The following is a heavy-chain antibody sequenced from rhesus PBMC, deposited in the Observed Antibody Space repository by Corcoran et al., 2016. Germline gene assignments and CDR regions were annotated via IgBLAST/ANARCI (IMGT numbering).Heavy chain of an antibody. CDR3: ARAGGFWTGFYGLDS. D-gene: IGHD3-3*01. CDR1: GGSISSSNW. J-gene: IGHJ6*01. V-gene: IGHV4-93*01. Sequence: QVQLQESGPAVVKPSETLSLTCAVSGGSISSSNWWSWIRQSPGKGLEWIGGIYGSGGSTEYNPSLNGRVTISKDTSKNQFSLKLSAVTAADTALYYCARAGGFWTGFYGLDSWGQGVVVTVSS. CDR2: IYGSGGST.